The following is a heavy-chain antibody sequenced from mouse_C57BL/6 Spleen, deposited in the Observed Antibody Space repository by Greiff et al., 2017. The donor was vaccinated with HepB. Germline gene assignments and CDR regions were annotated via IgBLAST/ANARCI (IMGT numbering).Heavy chain of an antibody. Sequence: VKLMESGPELVKPGASVKISCKASGYTFTDYYINWVKQRPGQGLEWIGWIFPGSGSTYYNEKFKGKATLTVDKSSSTAYMLLSSLTSEDSAVYFCARSDYDEAWFAYWGQGTLVTVSA. V-gene: IGHV1-75*01. CDR2: IFPGSGST. CDR1: GYTFTDYY. J-gene: IGHJ3*01. CDR3: ARSDYDEAWFAY. D-gene: IGHD2-4*01.